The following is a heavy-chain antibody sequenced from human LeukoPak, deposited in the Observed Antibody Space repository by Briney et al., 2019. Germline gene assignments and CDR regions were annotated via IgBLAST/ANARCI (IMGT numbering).Heavy chain of an antibody. J-gene: IGHJ4*02. CDR3: ATGGCSSTSCSFDY. V-gene: IGHV4-34*01. D-gene: IGHD2-2*01. CDR1: GGSFSGYY. Sequence: SETLSLTCVVYGGSFSGYYWSWIRQPPGKGLEWIGEINHSGSTNYNPSLKSRVTISVDTSKNQFSLKLSSVTAADTAVYYCATGGCSSTSCSFDYWGQGTLVTVSS. CDR2: INHSGST.